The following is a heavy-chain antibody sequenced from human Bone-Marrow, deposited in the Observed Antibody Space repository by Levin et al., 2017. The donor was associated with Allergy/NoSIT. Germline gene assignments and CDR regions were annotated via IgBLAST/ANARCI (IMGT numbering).Heavy chain of an antibody. J-gene: IGHJ3*01. CDR1: GGSINSYF. Sequence: KPSETLSLTCTVSGGSINSYFWTWIRQSPEKGLEHIGQIAYSGSTYYNPSFQSRVTFSLDPSTNQFSLKLTSVTPADTAVYYCARGRVYSGYDSVWGQGTMVVVSS. V-gene: IGHV4-59*13. D-gene: IGHD5-12*01. CDR2: IAYSGST. CDR3: ARGRVYSGYDSV.